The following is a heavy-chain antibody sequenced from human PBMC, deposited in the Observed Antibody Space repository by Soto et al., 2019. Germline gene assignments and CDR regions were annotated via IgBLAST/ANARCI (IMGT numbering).Heavy chain of an antibody. V-gene: IGHV3-23*01. CDR1: GFIFENFG. CDR3: AKNQGVELVPLATVDWFDP. CDR2: ISGSGFKK. J-gene: IGHJ5*02. D-gene: IGHD1-26*01. Sequence: PGGSLTLSCAASGFIFENFGMSWVRQAPGKGMEWISSISGSGFKKYYADSVKGRFTISRDNSKSTVYLELNNLSAEDTAVYHCAKNQGVELVPLATVDWFDPWGQGSVV.